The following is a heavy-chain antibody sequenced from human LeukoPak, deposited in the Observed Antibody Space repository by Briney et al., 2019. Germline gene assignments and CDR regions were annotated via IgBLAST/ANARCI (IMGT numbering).Heavy chain of an antibody. V-gene: IGHV3-23*01. D-gene: IGHD5-18*01. CDR1: GFTFSGSA. CDR3: AKALESYVREHAFDI. J-gene: IGHJ3*02. CDR2: ISGNGAAT. Sequence: QPGGSLRLSCAASGFTFSGSAMSWVRQAPGKGLEWVSAISGNGAATFYADSVKGRFTISRDNSKNTLYLQMNSLRAEDTAVYYCAKALESYVREHAFDIWGQGTMVTVSS.